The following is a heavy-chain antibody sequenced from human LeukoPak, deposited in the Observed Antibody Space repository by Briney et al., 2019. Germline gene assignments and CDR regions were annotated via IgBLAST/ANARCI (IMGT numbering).Heavy chain of an antibody. Sequence: GASVKVSCKASGYTFTSYGISWVRQAPGQRLEWMGWINAGNGNTKYSQKFQGRVTITRDTSASTAYMELSSLRSEDTAVYYCASGRAVATFDYWGQGTLVTVSS. D-gene: IGHD6-19*01. V-gene: IGHV1-3*01. CDR1: GYTFTSYG. J-gene: IGHJ4*02. CDR2: INAGNGNT. CDR3: ASGRAVATFDY.